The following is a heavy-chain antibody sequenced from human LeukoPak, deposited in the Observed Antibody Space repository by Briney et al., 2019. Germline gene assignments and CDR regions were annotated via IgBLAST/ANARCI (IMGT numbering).Heavy chain of an antibody. D-gene: IGHD2-15*01. V-gene: IGHV4-34*01. Sequence: PSETLSLTCAVYGGSFSGYYWSWIRQPPGKGLEWIGEINHSGSTNYNPSLKSRVTISVDTSENQFSLNLTSVTAADTAVYFCARAPRAYCSTGSCFQDYWGQGTLVTVSS. CDR1: GGSFSGYY. CDR2: INHSGST. J-gene: IGHJ4*02. CDR3: ARAPRAYCSTGSCFQDY.